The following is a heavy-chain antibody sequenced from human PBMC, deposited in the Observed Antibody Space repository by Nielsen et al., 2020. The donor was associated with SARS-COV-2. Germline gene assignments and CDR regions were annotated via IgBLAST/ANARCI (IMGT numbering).Heavy chain of an antibody. CDR2: IYSGGST. CDR3: AKSVFVGSSPGDY. D-gene: IGHD6-13*01. CDR1: GFTVSSYY. V-gene: IGHV3-66*01. J-gene: IGHJ4*02. Sequence: GESLKISCAASGFTVSSYYMSWVRQAPGKGLEWVSVIYSGGSTYYADSVKGRFTISTDNYKNTLYLQMNSLMAEDTAVYYCAKSVFVGSSPGDYWGQGTLVTVSS.